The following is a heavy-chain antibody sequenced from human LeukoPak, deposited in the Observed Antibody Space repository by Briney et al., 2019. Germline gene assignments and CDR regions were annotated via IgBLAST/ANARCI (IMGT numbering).Heavy chain of an antibody. D-gene: IGHD3-10*01. CDR3: AHSTHYYYGSGSYIFDY. CDR2: IYWDDDK. V-gene: IGHV2-5*02. J-gene: IGHJ4*02. Sequence: SGPTLVKPTQTLTLTCTFSGFSLSTSGVGVGWIRQPPGKALEWLALIYWDDDKRHSPSLKSRLTITKDTSKNQVVLTMTNMDPVDTATYYCAHSTHYYYGSGSYIFDYWGQGTLVTVSS. CDR1: GFSLSTSGVG.